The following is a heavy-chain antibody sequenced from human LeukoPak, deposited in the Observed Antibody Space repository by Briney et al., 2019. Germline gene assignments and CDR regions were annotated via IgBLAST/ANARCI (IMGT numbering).Heavy chain of an antibody. CDR2: ISTYNGNT. Sequence: EASVKVSCKASGYTFTNFGINWVRQAPGQGLEWMGWISTYNGNTNYAQKLQGRVTMTTDASTNTAYMELRSLGSDDTAVYYCARAATGASGAFDIWGQGTMVTVSS. J-gene: IGHJ3*02. CDR1: GYTFTNFG. CDR3: ARAATGASGAFDI. V-gene: IGHV1-18*01. D-gene: IGHD7-27*01.